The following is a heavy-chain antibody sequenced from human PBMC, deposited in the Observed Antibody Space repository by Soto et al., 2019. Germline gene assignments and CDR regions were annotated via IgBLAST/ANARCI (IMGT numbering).Heavy chain of an antibody. V-gene: IGHV1-69*02. Sequence: QVQLVQSGAEVKKPGSSVKVSCKASGGNFSSYTISWVRQAPGQGLEWMGRIIPILGIANYAQKFQGRVTITADISTSTAYMELSSLRSEDTAVYYCARSHPGSSLYCDYRRQGNLVTVSS. CDR1: GGNFSSYT. CDR2: IIPILGIA. J-gene: IGHJ4*02. D-gene: IGHD6-13*01. CDR3: ARSHPGSSLYCDY.